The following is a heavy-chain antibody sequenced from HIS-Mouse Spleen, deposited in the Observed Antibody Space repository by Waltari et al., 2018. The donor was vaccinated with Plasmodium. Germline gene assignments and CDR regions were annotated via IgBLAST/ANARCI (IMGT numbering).Heavy chain of an antibody. CDR1: GGSFSGYY. CDR3: AGVIPRGLPRYDY. Sequence: QVQLQQWGAGLLKPSETLSLTCAVYGGSFSGYYWSWIRQPRGKGVEWIGEIHNSGTTHYTPFLRGRVTISDDTTKIHFSLELGYMTTAATAVYDVAGVIPRGLPRYDYWGQGTLVTVSS. D-gene: IGHD2-21*01. J-gene: IGHJ4*02. V-gene: IGHV4-34*01. CDR2: IHNSGTT.